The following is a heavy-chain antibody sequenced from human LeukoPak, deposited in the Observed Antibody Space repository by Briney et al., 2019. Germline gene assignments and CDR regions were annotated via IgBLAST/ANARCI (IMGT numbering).Heavy chain of an antibody. Sequence: PSETLSLTCTVSGGSISSSSYYWGWLRQPQGKGLEWIGSIYYSGSTYYNPSLKSRVTISVDTSKNPFSLKLSSVTAADTAVYYCARRYVLRYFDWLPYYGMDVWGQGTTVTVSS. J-gene: IGHJ6*02. D-gene: IGHD3-9*01. CDR3: ARRYVLRYFDWLPYYGMDV. CDR1: GGSISSSSYY. V-gene: IGHV4-39*01. CDR2: IYYSGST.